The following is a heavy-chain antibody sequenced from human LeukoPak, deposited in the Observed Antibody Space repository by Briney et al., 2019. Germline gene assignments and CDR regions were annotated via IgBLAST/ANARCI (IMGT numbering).Heavy chain of an antibody. CDR2: IGGSGGNT. Sequence: PGGSLRLSCAASGFTFSSYSMNWVRQAPGKGLEWVSGKGLEWVSAIGGSGGNTYYADSVKGRFTISRDNSKNTLYLQMNSLRAEDTAVYYCAKDRGGYCSSTSCSLYFDYWGQGTLVTVSS. D-gene: IGHD2-2*01. CDR3: AKDRGGYCSSTSCSLYFDY. J-gene: IGHJ4*02. CDR1: GFTFSSYS. V-gene: IGHV3-23*01.